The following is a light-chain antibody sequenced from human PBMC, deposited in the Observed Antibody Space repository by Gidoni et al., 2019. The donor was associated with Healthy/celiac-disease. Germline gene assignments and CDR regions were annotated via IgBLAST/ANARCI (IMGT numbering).Light chain of an antibody. CDR3: QQYYSTPYT. J-gene: IGKJ2*01. V-gene: IGKV4-1*01. Sequence: DIVMTKSPDSLAVSLGERATINCKSSQSVLYSPNNKNYLAWYQQKPGQPPKLLIYWASTRESGVPDRFSGSGSGTDFTLTISSLQAEDVAVYYCQQYYSTPYTFGQGTKLEIK. CDR2: WAS. CDR1: QSVLYSPNNKNY.